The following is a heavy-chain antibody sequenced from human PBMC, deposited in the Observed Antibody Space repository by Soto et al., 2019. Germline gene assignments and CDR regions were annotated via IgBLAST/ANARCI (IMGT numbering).Heavy chain of an antibody. J-gene: IGHJ4*02. CDR3: AREGRAAREFDY. CDR2: ISSSSSYI. Sequence: PGGSLRLSCAASGFTFSSYSMNWVRQAPGKGLEWVSSISSSSSYIYYADSVKGRFTISRDNAKNSLYLQMNSLRAEDTAVYYCAREGRAAREFDYWGQGTLVTVSS. CDR1: GFTFSSYS. D-gene: IGHD6-6*01. V-gene: IGHV3-21*01.